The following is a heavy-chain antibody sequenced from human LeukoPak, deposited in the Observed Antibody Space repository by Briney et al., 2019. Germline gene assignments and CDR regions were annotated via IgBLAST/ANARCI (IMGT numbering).Heavy chain of an antibody. V-gene: IGHV3-23*01. Sequence: GGSLRLSCVASGFTFSTYAMSWVRQAPGKGLEWVSGVSGSGGSTSYADSVKGPFTISRDNSKNTLYVQMNSLRAEDTAVYYCAKEQAGSHYYYYGMDVWGQGTTVTVSS. CDR3: AKEQAGSHYYYYGMDV. J-gene: IGHJ6*02. CDR1: GFTFSTYA. CDR2: VSGSGGST. D-gene: IGHD3-10*01.